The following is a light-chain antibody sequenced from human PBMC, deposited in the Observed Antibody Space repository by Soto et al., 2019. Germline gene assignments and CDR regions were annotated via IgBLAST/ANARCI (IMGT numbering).Light chain of an antibody. Sequence: LTQPPSASGTPGQRATISFSRGSPNIESNYVYWYQQLPGTAPKLLIYRNDQRPSGVPDRFSGSKSGTSASLAISGLRSEDEADYYCAAWDDRLSGPVFGGGTKVTVL. CDR2: RND. CDR3: AAWDDRLSGPV. CDR1: SPNIESNY. V-gene: IGLV1-47*01. J-gene: IGLJ2*01.